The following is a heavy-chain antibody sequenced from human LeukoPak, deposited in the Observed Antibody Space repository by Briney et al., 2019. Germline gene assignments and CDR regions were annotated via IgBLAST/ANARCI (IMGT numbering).Heavy chain of an antibody. CDR2: ISSDGSDK. V-gene: IGHV3-30-3*01. Sequence: GGSLRLSCATSGFTFSYYAMHWVRQAPGKGLEWVAFISSDGSDKYYADSMKGRFTISRDNSKNTLYLQMTSLRGEDTAMYYCAREGTARDAFDIWGQGTMVTVSS. D-gene: IGHD2-21*02. CDR3: AREGTARDAFDI. J-gene: IGHJ3*02. CDR1: GFTFSYYA.